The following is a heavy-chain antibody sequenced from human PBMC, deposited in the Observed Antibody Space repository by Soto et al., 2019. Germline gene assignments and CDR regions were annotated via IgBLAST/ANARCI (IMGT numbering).Heavy chain of an antibody. CDR1: GFCITNTW. CDR3: NSYPDFWGGHTPL. D-gene: IGHD3-3*01. Sequence: EVQLVESGGGLVQPGGSLRLSCAASGFCITNTWMHWVRQAPGKGLEWVGRVKSKADGGTADYAAPVKGRFTVSRDDSKNTQYLQMHSLKLEDTAVYYCNSYPDFWGGHTPLWGQGTLVTVSS. J-gene: IGHJ4*02. V-gene: IGHV3-15*07. CDR2: VKSKADGGTA.